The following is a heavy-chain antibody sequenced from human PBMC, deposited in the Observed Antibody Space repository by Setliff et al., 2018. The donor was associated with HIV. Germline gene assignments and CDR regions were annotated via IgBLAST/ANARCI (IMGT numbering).Heavy chain of an antibody. J-gene: IGHJ4*02. CDR2: IIPIFGTA. V-gene: IGHV1-69*13. D-gene: IGHD3-10*01. CDR1: GGTFSSYV. Sequence: GASVKVSCKASGGTFSSYVISWVRQAPGQGLEWMGGIIPIFGTANNAQKFQGRVTITADESTSTAYMELSSLRSDDTAVYYCAREDSVGGGFENLGPGTLVTVSS. CDR3: AREDSVGGGFEN.